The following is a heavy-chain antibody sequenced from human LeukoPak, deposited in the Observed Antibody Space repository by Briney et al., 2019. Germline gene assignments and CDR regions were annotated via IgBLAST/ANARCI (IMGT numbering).Heavy chain of an antibody. J-gene: IGHJ4*02. D-gene: IGHD3-22*01. Sequence: SETLSLTCTVSGGSISSSRYSWGWIRQPPGKGLGWIGTIYYSGSTYYNPSLKSRVTISVDTSKNQFSLRLSSVTAADTAVYYCARHAYYSDSSGYYYDSSGYYYYFDYWGQGTLVTVSS. CDR2: IYYSGST. CDR3: ARHAYYSDSSGYYYDSSGYYYYFDY. V-gene: IGHV4-39*01. CDR1: GGSISSSRYS.